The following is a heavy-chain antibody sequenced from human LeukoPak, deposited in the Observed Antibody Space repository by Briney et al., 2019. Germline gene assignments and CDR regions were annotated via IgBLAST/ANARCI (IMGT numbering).Heavy chain of an antibody. Sequence: SETLSLTCTASGGSISSYYWSWIRQPPGKGLEWIGYIYYSGSTNYNPSLKSRVTISVDTSKNQFSLKLSTVTAADTAVYYCARVLSGTWFDPWGQGTLVTVSS. CDR3: ARVLSGTWFDP. J-gene: IGHJ5*02. D-gene: IGHD3-10*01. CDR1: GGSISSYY. V-gene: IGHV4-59*01. CDR2: IYYSGST.